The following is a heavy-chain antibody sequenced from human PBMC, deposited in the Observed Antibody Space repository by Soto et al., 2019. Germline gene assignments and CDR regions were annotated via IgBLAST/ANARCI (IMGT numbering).Heavy chain of an antibody. CDR2: ISWNSGRI. D-gene: IGHD2-15*01. V-gene: IGHV3-9*01. CDR3: AKDAGDAGSGPFDY. J-gene: IGHJ4*02. Sequence: EVQVVESGGGLVQPGRSLRLSCAAFGVTFDDFAMHWVRQVPGKGLEWVSGISWNSGRIGYADSVKGRLTISRDNAENSLYLQMNSLRPEDTALYYCAKDAGDAGSGPFDYWGQGTLVTVSS. CDR1: GVTFDDFA.